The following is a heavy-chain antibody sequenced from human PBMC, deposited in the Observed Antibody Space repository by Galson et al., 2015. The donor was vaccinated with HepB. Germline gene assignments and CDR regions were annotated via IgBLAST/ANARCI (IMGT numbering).Heavy chain of an antibody. CDR2: ISSSSSYI. V-gene: IGHV3-21*01. J-gene: IGHJ6*02. Sequence: SLRLSCAASGFTFSSYSMNWVRQAPGKGLEWVSSISSSSSYIYYADSVKVRFTISRDNAKNSLYLQMNSLRAEDTAVYYCARDHMVRGVTLDYYYGMDVWGQGTTVTVSS. D-gene: IGHD3-10*01. CDR1: GFTFSSYS. CDR3: ARDHMVRGVTLDYYYGMDV.